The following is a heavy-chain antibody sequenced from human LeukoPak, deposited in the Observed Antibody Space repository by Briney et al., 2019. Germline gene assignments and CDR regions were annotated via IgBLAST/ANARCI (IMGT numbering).Heavy chain of an antibody. CDR3: ARGYGLVDAFDI. CDR2: IYHSGST. D-gene: IGHD4-17*01. Sequence: SETLSLTCTVSGYSISSGYYRGWIRQPPGKGLEWIGSIYHSGSTYYNPSLKSRVTISVDTSKNQFSLKLSSVTAADTAVYYCARGYGLVDAFDIWGQGTMVTVSS. CDR1: GYSISSGYY. J-gene: IGHJ3*02. V-gene: IGHV4-38-2*02.